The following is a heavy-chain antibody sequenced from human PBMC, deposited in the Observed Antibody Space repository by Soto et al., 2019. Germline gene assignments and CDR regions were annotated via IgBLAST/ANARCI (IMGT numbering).Heavy chain of an antibody. Sequence: PGGSLRLSCAASGFTFSGHSMNWVRPAPGKGLEWVSSISGSGGSPSYADSVQGRFFISRDNPKNSLYLQMNSLRAEDTAVYYCAKARCSTTNCYVPDYWGQGILVTVSS. CDR1: GFTFSGHS. D-gene: IGHD2-8*01. CDR3: AKARCSTTNCYVPDY. CDR2: ISGSGGSP. J-gene: IGHJ4*02. V-gene: IGHV3-21*04.